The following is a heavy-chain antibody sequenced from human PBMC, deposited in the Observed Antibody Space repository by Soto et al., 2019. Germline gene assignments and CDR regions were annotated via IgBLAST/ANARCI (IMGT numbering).Heavy chain of an antibody. V-gene: IGHV1-18*01. CDR3: ARDAGIAARPDWFDP. Sequence: GASVKVSCKASGYTFTSYGISWVRQAPGQGLEWMGWISAYNGNTNYAQKLQGRVTMTTDTSTSTAYMELRSLRSDDTAVYYCARDAGIAARPDWFDPWGQGTLVTVSS. CDR1: GYTFTSYG. D-gene: IGHD6-6*01. J-gene: IGHJ5*02. CDR2: ISAYNGNT.